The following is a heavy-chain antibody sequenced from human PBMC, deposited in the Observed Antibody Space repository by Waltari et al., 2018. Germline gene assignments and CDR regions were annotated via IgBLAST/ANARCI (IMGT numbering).Heavy chain of an antibody. CDR3: AIYVRSDGFET. D-gene: IGHD3-10*02. J-gene: IGHJ3*02. CDR1: CITFSSDA. Sequence: EVQLLQSGGGLVQPGGSLRLSCVASCITFSSDALSGVRQPPGEGREVVSAIMATTYYADAGSGLFTVSRDNSKNTGYLQMNSLRADDTAIYYCAIYVRSDGFETWGQGTMVTVSS. CDR2: IMATT. V-gene: IGHV3-23*01.